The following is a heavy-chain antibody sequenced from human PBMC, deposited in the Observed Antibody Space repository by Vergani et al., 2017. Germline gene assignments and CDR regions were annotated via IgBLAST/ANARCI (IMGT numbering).Heavy chain of an antibody. CDR3: ARAQYDFRSGYHRTPYYFDY. CDR2: ISSSGGTI. D-gene: IGHD3-3*01. V-gene: IGHV3-11*01. J-gene: IGHJ4*02. CDR1: GFTFSDYY. Sequence: QVQLVESGGGLVKPGGSLRLSCAASGFTFSDYYMSWIRQAPGKGLECVSYISSSGGTIYYADSVKGRFTISRDDAKNSLFLQVNSLRAADTAVYYCARAQYDFRSGYHRTPYYFDYWGQGMLVTVSS.